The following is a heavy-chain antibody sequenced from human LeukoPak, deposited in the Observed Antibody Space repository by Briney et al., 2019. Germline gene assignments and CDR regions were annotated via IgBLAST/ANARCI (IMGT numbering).Heavy chain of an antibody. J-gene: IGHJ3*02. V-gene: IGHV3-30*18. CDR1: GFTFSSYG. CDR3: AKGGKEGATEGGDSFDI. D-gene: IGHD1-26*01. Sequence: SGGSLRLSCAASGFTFSSYGMHWVRQAPGKGLEWVASSSYDGGNKHLANSVKGRFTISRDNSENTLYLQMNNLRAEDTAVFYCAKGGKEGATEGGDSFDIWGQGTMVTVSS. CDR2: SSYDGGNK.